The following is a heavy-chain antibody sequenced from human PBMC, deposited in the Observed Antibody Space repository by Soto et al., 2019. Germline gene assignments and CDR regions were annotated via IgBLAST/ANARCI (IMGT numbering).Heavy chain of an antibody. CDR1: GYTFTSYY. CDR2: INPSGGST. CDR3: ARSSRGGYYDSSGQFDY. D-gene: IGHD3-22*01. V-gene: IGHV1-46*01. Sequence: ASVKVSCKASGYTFTSYYMHWVRQAPGQGLEWMGIINPSGGSTSYTQKFQGRVTMTRDTSTSTVYMELSSLRSEDTAVYYCARSSRGGYYDSSGQFDYWGQGTLVNGSS. J-gene: IGHJ4*02.